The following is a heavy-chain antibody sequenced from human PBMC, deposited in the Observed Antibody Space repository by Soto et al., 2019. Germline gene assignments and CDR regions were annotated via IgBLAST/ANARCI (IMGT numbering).Heavy chain of an antibody. D-gene: IGHD6-19*01. V-gene: IGHV3-23*01. Sequence: GGSLRLSCAASGFTFSSYAMSWVRQAPGKGLEWVSSISGSGGSTYYADSVKGRFTVSRDNSKNTLYLQMNSLRAEVTSVYYCAKERRVAGPSDFDCWGQGTLVTVSS. J-gene: IGHJ4*02. CDR2: ISGSGGST. CDR1: GFTFSSYA. CDR3: AKERRVAGPSDFDC.